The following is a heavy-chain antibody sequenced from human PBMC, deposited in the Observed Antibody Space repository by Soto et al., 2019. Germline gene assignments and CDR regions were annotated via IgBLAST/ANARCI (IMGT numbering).Heavy chain of an antibody. CDR1: GFTFSSYG. CDR2: IWYDGSNK. V-gene: IGHV3-33*01. D-gene: IGHD3-3*01. CDR3: ARDYYSREFWSGYYLRADCLDY. Sequence: GGSLRLSCAASGFTFSSYGMHWVRQAPGKGLEWVAVIWYDGSNKYYADSVKGRFTISRDNSKNTLYLQMNSLRAEDTAVYYCARDYYSREFWSGYYLRADCLDYWGQGTLVTVSS. J-gene: IGHJ4*02.